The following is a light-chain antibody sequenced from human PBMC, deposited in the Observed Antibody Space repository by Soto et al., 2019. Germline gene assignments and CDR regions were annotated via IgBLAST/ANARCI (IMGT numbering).Light chain of an antibody. J-gene: IGLJ2*01. CDR1: SSDVGTSKY. Sequence: QSALTQPPSASGSPGQSVTISCTGTSSDVGTSKYVSWYRQHPGKAPKLLIYEVNKRPSGVPDRFSGSKSGSTASLTVSGLQAEDEADYYCSSRAGTKNMVFGGGTQLTVL. V-gene: IGLV2-8*01. CDR3: SSRAGTKNMV. CDR2: EVN.